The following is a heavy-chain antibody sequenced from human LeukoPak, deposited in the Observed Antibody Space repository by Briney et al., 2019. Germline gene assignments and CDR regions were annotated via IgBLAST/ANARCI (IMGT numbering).Heavy chain of an antibody. CDR3: ARGRKAIAARPCFDY. CDR1: GGSFSGYY. V-gene: IGHV4-34*01. D-gene: IGHD6-6*01. J-gene: IGHJ4*02. CDR2: INHSGST. Sequence: SETLSLTCAAYGGSFSGYYWSWIRQPPGKGLEWIGEINHSGSTNYNPSLKSRVTISVDTSKNQFSLKLSSVTAADTAVYYCARGRKAIAARPCFDYWGQGTLVTVSS.